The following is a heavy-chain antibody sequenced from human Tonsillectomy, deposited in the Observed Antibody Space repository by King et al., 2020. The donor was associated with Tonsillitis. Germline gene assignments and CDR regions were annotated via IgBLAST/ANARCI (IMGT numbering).Heavy chain of an antibody. CDR2: IANDGTNQ. CDR1: GFVFSNFG. J-gene: IGHJ4*02. CDR3: VTEAGPGAPLDS. V-gene: IGHV3-33*05. Sequence: VQLVESGGGVVQPGTSLTLSCAPSGFVFSNFGMHWVRQVPGKGLEWVAVIANDGTNQDYIDSVKGRFIVSRDNSGNTLYLHMNSLRVEDTASYYCVTEAGPGAPLDSWGQGALVTVSS. D-gene: IGHD3-10*01.